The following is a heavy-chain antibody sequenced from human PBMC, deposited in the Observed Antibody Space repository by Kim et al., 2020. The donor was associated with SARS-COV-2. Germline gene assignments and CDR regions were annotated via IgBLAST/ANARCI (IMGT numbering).Heavy chain of an antibody. CDR2: IRSKANNYET. V-gene: IGHV3-73*01. J-gene: IGHJ4*02. D-gene: IGHD5-12*01. Sequence: GGSLRLSCAVSGPTFSDSAIHWVRQASGRGLEWLSRIRSKANNYETAYSASAVKGRFTISRDDSRNTAYLEMYSLNSEDTAIYYCAMGSPLPDSAYDCLDCWGRGTLVTVSS. CDR1: GPTFSDSA. CDR3: AMGSPLPDSAYDCLDC.